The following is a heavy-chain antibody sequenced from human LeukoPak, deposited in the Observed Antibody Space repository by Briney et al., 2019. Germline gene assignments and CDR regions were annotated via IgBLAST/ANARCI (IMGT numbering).Heavy chain of an antibody. J-gene: IGHJ4*02. D-gene: IGHD6-6*01. CDR1: GDSIFTNNVA. V-gene: IGHV6-1*01. CDR3: ARGKYTSFDN. Sequence: PSQTLSLTCAISGDSIFTNNVAWTWIRQSPSRGLEWLGRTYYRSKLSFDYAVSVKSRITINADTSKNQFSLQLSSVTPEDTAVYYCARGKYTSFDNWGQGTLVTVSS. CDR2: TYYRSKLSF.